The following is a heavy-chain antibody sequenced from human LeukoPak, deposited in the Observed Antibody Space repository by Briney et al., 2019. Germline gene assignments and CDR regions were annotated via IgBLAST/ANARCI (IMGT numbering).Heavy chain of an antibody. CDR1: GFTFSSYA. Sequence: GGSLRVSCAASGFTFSSYAMSWVRQAPGKGLEWVSAISGSGGSTYYADSVKGRFTISRDNSKNTLYLQMNSLRAEDTAVYYCAKGLSEGRGVGDLDAFDIWGQGTMVTVSS. CDR3: AKGLSEGRGVGDLDAFDI. D-gene: IGHD2-21*01. J-gene: IGHJ3*02. CDR2: ISGSGGST. V-gene: IGHV3-23*01.